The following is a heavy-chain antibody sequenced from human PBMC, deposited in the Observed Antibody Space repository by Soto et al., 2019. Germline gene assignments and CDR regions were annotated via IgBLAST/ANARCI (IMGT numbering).Heavy chain of an antibody. CDR1: GFTFSSYG. V-gene: IGHV3-30*18. Sequence: QVQLVESGGGVVQPGRSLRLSCAASGFTFSSYGMHWVRQAPGKGLEWVAVISYDGSNKYYADSVKGRFTISRDNSKNTLYLQKNSLRAEDTAVYYCAKEKYSGYTLNDYWGQGTLVTVSS. CDR3: AKEKYSGYTLNDY. D-gene: IGHD5-12*01. CDR2: ISYDGSNK. J-gene: IGHJ4*02.